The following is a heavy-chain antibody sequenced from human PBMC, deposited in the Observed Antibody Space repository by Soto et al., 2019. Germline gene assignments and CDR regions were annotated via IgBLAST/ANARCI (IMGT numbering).Heavy chain of an antibody. V-gene: IGHV3-74*01. CDR2: INSDGSST. Sequence: GGSLRLSCAASGFTFSSYWMHWVRQAPGKGLVWVSRINSDGSSTSYADSVKGRFTISRDNAKNTLYLQMNSLRAEDTAVYYCARTRLSSSWFWFDPWGQGTLVTVSS. CDR3: ARTRLSSSWFWFDP. D-gene: IGHD6-13*01. J-gene: IGHJ5*02. CDR1: GFTFSSYW.